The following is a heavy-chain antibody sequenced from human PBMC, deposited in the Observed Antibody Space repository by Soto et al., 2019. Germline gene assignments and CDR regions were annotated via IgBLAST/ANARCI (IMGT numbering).Heavy chain of an antibody. J-gene: IGHJ6*02. D-gene: IGHD6-13*01. CDR3: ERRIEATPYYYYGMDV. V-gene: IGHV5-51*01. Sequence: GESLKISCKGSGYSFTSYWIGWVRQMPGKGLEWMGIIYPGDSDTRYSPSFQGQVTISADKSISTAYLQWSSLKASETAMYYCERRIEATPYYYYGMDVCGPATTGTVS. CDR2: IYPGDSDT. CDR1: GYSFTSYW.